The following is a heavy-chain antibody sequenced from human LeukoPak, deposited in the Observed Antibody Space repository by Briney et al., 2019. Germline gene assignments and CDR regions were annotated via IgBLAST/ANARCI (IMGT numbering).Heavy chain of an antibody. CDR1: AFTSSRHW. J-gene: IGHJ4*02. V-gene: IGHV3-7*01. D-gene: IGHD5-12*01. CDR2: IKQDGSEK. CDR3: ARDRGRYSGSRSEDY. Sequence: GGSLRLSCAASAFTSSRHWMSWVRQAQGKGLEWVANIKQDGSEKYYVDSVKGRFTISRDNAKNSLYLQMNSLRAEDTAVYYCARDRGRYSGSRSEDYWGQGTLVTVSS.